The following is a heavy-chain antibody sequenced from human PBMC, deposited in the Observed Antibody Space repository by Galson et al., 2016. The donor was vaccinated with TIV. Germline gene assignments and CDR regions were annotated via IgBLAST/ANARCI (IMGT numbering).Heavy chain of an antibody. D-gene: IGHD2-15*01. V-gene: IGHV3-15*01. CDR3: TTELGYCSGGYCYYFDY. CDR1: GFIFSNAW. J-gene: IGHJ4*02. CDR2: IKSNFDGGTT. Sequence: SLRLSCAASGFIFSNAWMSWVRQAPGKGLEWVGRIKSNFDGGTTDYAAPVKGRFTISRHDSKNTLFLQMNRLKTEDTAVYYRTTELGYCSGGYCYYFDYWGQGTLVTVSP.